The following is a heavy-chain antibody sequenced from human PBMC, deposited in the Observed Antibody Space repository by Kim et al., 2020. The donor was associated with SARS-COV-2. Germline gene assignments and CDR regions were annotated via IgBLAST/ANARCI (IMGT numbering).Heavy chain of an antibody. V-gene: IGHV3-23*01. CDR3: ARDLRGGYYFDC. Sequence: YYEDAGRGRCTISRDNSKSTLDLQRNGLRAEDTAVYYCARDLRGGYYFDCWGQGTLVTVSA. D-gene: IGHD3-10*01. J-gene: IGHJ4*02.